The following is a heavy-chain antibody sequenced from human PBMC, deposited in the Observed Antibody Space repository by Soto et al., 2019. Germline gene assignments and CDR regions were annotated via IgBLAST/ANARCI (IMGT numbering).Heavy chain of an antibody. CDR3: ASFDSSDYYYYGMDV. Sequence: ASVKVSCKVSGYTFTSYAMHWVRQAPGQRLEWMGWINAGNGNTKYSQKFQGRVTITRDTSASTAYMELSSLRSEDTAVYYCASFDSSDYYYYGMDVWGQGTTVTVSS. CDR2: INAGNGNT. V-gene: IGHV1-3*01. J-gene: IGHJ6*02. CDR1: GYTFTSYA. D-gene: IGHD3-22*01.